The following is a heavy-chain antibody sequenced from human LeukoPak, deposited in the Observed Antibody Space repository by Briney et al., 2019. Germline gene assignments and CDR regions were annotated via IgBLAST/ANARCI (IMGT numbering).Heavy chain of an antibody. Sequence: SETRSLTCDVSGDSMSSSRYAWSLIRQPPGKDLEWIGYIYHGGSTHYNPSLKSRVTVSVDRSKKQFSLNLNAVTAADTAVYYCARMVVDVTRWFDPWGQGTLVTVSS. CDR2: IYHGGST. D-gene: IGHD2-15*01. V-gene: IGHV4-30-2*01. CDR1: GDSMSSSRYA. J-gene: IGHJ5*02. CDR3: ARMVVDVTRWFDP.